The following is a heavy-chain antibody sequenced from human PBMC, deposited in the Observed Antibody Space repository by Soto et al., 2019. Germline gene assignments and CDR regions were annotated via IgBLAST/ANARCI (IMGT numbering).Heavy chain of an antibody. Sequence: ASVKVSCKVSGYFLTALSIHWVRQAPGKGLEWMGGFDREDGETIYAQKFQGRVTMTEDTSTDSAYMELSSLTSEDTAIYYCAHGEGIVKSIVYFGSCRQGTLVTVSS. D-gene: IGHD1-26*01. CDR1: GYFLTALS. J-gene: IGHJ4*02. CDR2: FDREDGET. V-gene: IGHV1-24*01. CDR3: AHGEGIVKSIVYFGS.